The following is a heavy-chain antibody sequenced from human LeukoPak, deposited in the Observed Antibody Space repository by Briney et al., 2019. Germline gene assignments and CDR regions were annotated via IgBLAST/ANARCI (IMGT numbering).Heavy chain of an antibody. J-gene: IGHJ3*02. CDR2: INSDGSST. Sequence: GGSLRLSCAASGFTFSSYWMRWVRHGPGKGLVWVSRINSDGSSTSYADSVKGRFTISRDNAKNTLYVQMNSLRAEDTAVYYCSTGSGHAFDMWGRGTMVTVS. D-gene: IGHD3-10*01. CDR3: STGSGHAFDM. V-gene: IGHV3-74*01. CDR1: GFTFSSYW.